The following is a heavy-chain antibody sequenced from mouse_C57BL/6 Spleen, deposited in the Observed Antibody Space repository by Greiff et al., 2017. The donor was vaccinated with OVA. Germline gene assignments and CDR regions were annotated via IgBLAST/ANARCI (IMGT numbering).Heavy chain of an antibody. V-gene: IGHV14-4*01. Sequence: EVQLQQSGAELVRPGASVKLSCTASGFNIKDDYMHWVKQRPEQGLEWIGWIDPENGDTEYASKFQGKATITADTSSNTAYLQLSSLTSEDTAVYYCTKGYSNYAMDYWGQGTSVTVSS. J-gene: IGHJ4*01. D-gene: IGHD2-5*01. CDR1: GFNIKDDY. CDR3: TKGYSNYAMDY. CDR2: IDPENGDT.